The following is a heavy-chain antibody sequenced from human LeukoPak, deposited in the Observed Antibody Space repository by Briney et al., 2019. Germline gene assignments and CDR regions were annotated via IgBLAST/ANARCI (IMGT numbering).Heavy chain of an antibody. CDR2: ISGSGGST. CDR1: GFTFSSYA. CDR3: AKASRRYQLLCGVDY. J-gene: IGHJ4*02. D-gene: IGHD2-2*01. V-gene: IGHV3-23*01. Sequence: PGGSLRLSCAASGFTFSSYAMSWVRQAPGKGLEWVSAISGSGGSTYYADSVKGRFTISRDNSKNTLYLQMNSLRAEDTAVYYCAKASRRYQLLCGVDYWGQGTLVTVSS.